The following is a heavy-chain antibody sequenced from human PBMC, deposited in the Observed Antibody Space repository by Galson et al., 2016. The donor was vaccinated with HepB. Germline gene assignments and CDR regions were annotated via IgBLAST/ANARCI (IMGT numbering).Heavy chain of an antibody. CDR1: GFTFSDYY. CDR3: ARGDYRVTTSGTYFDH. D-gene: IGHD1-1*01. V-gene: IGHV3-11*04. J-gene: IGHJ4*02. Sequence: SLRLSCAASGFTFSDYYMNWIRQAPGKGLEWISYISSSGSTVYYADSVKGRFTISRDNAKNSLSLQMNSLRAEDTAVYYCARGDYRVTTSGTYFDHWGQGAPVTVSS. CDR2: ISSSGSTV.